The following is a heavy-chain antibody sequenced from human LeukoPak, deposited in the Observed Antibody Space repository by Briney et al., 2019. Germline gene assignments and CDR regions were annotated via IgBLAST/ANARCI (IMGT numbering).Heavy chain of an antibody. CDR2: IYYSGNT. J-gene: IGHJ3*02. Sequence: PSETLSLTCAVSGGSISGSSYFWGWIRQPPGKGLEWIGSIYYSGNTYYNPSLRSRVTISVDTSKNQFSLKFTSMTAADTAVYYCARSSKTQWLSPGDGFDILGRGTLVTVSS. CDR3: ARSSKTQWLSPGDGFDI. V-gene: IGHV4-39*07. CDR1: GGSISGSSYF. D-gene: IGHD6-19*01.